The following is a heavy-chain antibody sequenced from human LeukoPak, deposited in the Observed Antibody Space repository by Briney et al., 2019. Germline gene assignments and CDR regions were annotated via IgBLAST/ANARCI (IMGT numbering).Heavy chain of an antibody. V-gene: IGHV3-74*01. CDR1: GFTFSVYG. CDR3: AREYWGSSFDY. J-gene: IGHJ4*02. CDR2: IDNDVTNT. Sequence: PGGSLRLSCAASGFTFSVYGMHWVRQAPGKGLVWVSRIDNDVTNTAYADSVRGRFTISRDNAKSTLYLQMNSLRAEDTAVYYCAREYWGSSFDYWGQGTLVSVSS. D-gene: IGHD2-15*01.